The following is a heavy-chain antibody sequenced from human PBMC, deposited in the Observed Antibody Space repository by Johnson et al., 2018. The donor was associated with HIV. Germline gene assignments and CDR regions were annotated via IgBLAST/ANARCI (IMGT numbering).Heavy chain of an antibody. J-gene: IGHJ3*02. CDR3: AREGVGVNAFDI. Sequence: MLLVESGGGVVQPGKSLRLSCAASGFTFSSYPMHWVRQALGRGLEYVSALSSNGGSTYYANSVKGRFTISRDNSKNTLYLQMGSLRAEDMAVYYCAREGVGVNAFDIWGQGTMVTVSS. D-gene: IGHD1-26*01. CDR2: LSSNGGST. CDR1: GFTFSSYP. V-gene: IGHV3-64*01.